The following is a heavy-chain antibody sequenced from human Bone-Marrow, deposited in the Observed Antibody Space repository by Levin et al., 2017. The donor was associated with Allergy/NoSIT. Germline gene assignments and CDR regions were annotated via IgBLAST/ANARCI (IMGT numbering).Heavy chain of an antibody. V-gene: IGHV3-23*01. CDR2: VSSNGVSI. Sequence: PGESLKISCAASGFILSSYTMSWVRQAPGKGLEWVSGVSSNGVSIYYADSVKGRFTISRDNPKNTLYLQMNGLRAEDTAVYYCAKDLRQGYSSGSYYFDYWGQGTLVTVSS. J-gene: IGHJ4*02. D-gene: IGHD5-18*01. CDR3: AKDLRQGYSSGSYYFDY. CDR1: GFILSSYT.